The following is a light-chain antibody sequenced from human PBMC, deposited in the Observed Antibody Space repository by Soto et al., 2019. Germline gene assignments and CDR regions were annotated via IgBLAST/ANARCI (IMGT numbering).Light chain of an antibody. J-gene: IGKJ1*01. CDR3: MQTLQTWT. CDR2: LGS. V-gene: IGKV2-28*01. Sequence: DIVMTQSPISLPVTPGEPASISCRSSQSLLHSNGYNYLDWYLQKPGQSPQLLSYLGSNRASGVPDRFSGSGSGTDFPLKISRVEAEDVGVYYCMQTLQTWTFGQGTKVEIK. CDR1: QSLLHSNGYNY.